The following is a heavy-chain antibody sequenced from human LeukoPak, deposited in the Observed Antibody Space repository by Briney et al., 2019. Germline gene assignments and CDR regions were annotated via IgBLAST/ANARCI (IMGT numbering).Heavy chain of an antibody. CDR3: ARAKWELLTDY. J-gene: IGHJ4*02. CDR2: IKQDGSEK. V-gene: IGHV3-7*05. D-gene: IGHD1-26*01. CDR1: GFTFSSYW. Sequence: GGSLRLSCAASGFTFSSYWMSWVRQAPGKGLEWVANIKQDGSEKYYVDSVKGRLTISRDNAKNSLYLQMNSLRAEDTAVYYCARAKWELLTDYWGQGTLVTVSS.